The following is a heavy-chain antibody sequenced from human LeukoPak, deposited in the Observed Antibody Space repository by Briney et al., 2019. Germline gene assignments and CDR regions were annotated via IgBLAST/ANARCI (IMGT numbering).Heavy chain of an antibody. Sequence: QPGRSLRLSCAVSGFTFYSYGMHWVRQAPGKGLEWVAVIWSDGSGKYYADSVKGRFTVSRDNSKNTMYLQMNSLRVEDTAVYYCAKGHKREMATEFDHWGQGILVTVSS. D-gene: IGHD5-24*01. V-gene: IGHV3-33*03. CDR3: AKGHKREMATEFDH. J-gene: IGHJ4*02. CDR2: IWSDGSGK. CDR1: GFTFYSYG.